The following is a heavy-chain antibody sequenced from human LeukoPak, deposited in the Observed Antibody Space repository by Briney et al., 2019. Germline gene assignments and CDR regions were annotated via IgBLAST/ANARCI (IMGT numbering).Heavy chain of an antibody. CDR2: IRSKVYGGTT. Sequence: GGSLRLSCRTSGLTFGDYALSWFRQAPGKGLEWVGFIRSKVYGGTTEYAASVKGRVTISRDDSEGIAYLQMNSLKTEDTAMYYCSRVTTSGSYGRFDALHIWSQGTMVTVSS. D-gene: IGHD6-19*01. V-gene: IGHV3-49*03. CDR1: GLTFGDYA. CDR3: SRVTTSGSYGRFDALHI. J-gene: IGHJ3*02.